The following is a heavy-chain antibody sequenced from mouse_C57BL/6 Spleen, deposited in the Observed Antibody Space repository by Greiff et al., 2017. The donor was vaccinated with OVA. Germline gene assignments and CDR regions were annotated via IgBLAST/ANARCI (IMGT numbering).Heavy chain of an antibody. Sequence: EVKLVESGGGLVKPGGSLKLSCAASGFTFSDYGMHWVRPAPEKGLEWVAYISSGSSTIYYADTAKGRFTISRDNAKNTLFLQMTSLRSEDTAMYYCAREGYYGSSYWFAYWGQGTLVTVSA. D-gene: IGHD1-1*01. CDR3: AREGYYGSSYWFAY. V-gene: IGHV5-17*01. CDR2: ISSGSSTI. CDR1: GFTFSDYG. J-gene: IGHJ3*01.